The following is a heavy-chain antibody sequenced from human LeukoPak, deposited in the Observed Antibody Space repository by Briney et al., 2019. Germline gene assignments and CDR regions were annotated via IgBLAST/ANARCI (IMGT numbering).Heavy chain of an antibody. Sequence: ASVKVSCKVSGYTLTELSMHWVRQAPGKGLEWMGGFDPEDGETIYAQKFQGRVTMTEDTSTDTAYMELSSLRSEDTAVYYCATEPPRVVGARYCFDYWGQGTLVTVSS. CDR3: ATEPPRVVGARYCFDY. CDR1: GYTLTELS. V-gene: IGHV1-24*01. CDR2: FDPEDGET. D-gene: IGHD1-26*01. J-gene: IGHJ4*02.